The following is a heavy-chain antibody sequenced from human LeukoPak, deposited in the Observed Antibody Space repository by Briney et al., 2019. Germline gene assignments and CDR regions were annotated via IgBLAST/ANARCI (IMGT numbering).Heavy chain of an antibody. J-gene: IGHJ4*02. CDR1: GYTFTSYY. CDR2: INPSGGST. CDR3: ARANDYYGSGSYYKIGDFDY. V-gene: IGHV1-46*01. D-gene: IGHD3-10*01. Sequence: ASVKVSCKASGYTFTSYYMHWVRQAPGQGLEWMGIINPSGGSTSYAQKFQGRVTMTRDMSTSTVYMELSSLRSEDTAVYYCARANDYYGSGSYYKIGDFDYWGQGTLVTVSS.